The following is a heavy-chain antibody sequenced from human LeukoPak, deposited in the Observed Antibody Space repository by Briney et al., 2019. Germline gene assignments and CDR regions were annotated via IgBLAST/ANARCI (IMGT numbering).Heavy chain of an antibody. CDR1: GFTFSSYG. Sequence: GGSLRLSCAASGFTFSSYGMHWVRQAPGKGLEWVSGILGSGGSTYYADSVKGRFTISRDNSKNTLYLQMNSLRAEDTAVYYCAKDHCSSTSCYIVYWGQGTLVTVSS. CDR2: ILGSGGST. D-gene: IGHD2-2*02. CDR3: AKDHCSSTSCYIVY. J-gene: IGHJ4*02. V-gene: IGHV3-NL1*01.